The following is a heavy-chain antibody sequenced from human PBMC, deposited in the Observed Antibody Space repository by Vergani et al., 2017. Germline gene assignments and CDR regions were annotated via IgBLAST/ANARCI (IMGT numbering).Heavy chain of an antibody. Sequence: QVQLQESGPGLVKPSETLTLTCTVSGGSISSYYWSWIRQPAGKGLEWIGRIYTSGSTNYNPSLKSRVTMSVDTSKNQFSLKLSSVTAADTAVYYCARDYYEVITXFGVVTPRYYYMDVWGKGTTVTVSS. CDR1: GGSISSYY. CDR3: ARDYYEVITXFGVVTPRYYYMDV. D-gene: IGHD3-3*01. V-gene: IGHV4-4*07. CDR2: IYTSGST. J-gene: IGHJ6*03.